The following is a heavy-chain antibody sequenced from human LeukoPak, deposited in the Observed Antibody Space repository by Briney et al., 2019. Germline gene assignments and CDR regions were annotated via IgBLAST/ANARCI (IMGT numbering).Heavy chain of an antibody. Sequence: PSETLSLTCAVYGGSFSGYYWSWIRQPPGKGLEWIGEINHSGSTNYNPSLKSRVTISVDTSKNQFSLKLSSVTAADTAVYYCARGCGGNTVGDFDYWGQGTLVTVSS. V-gene: IGHV4-34*01. CDR3: ARGCGGNTVGDFDY. CDR1: GGSFSGYY. J-gene: IGHJ4*02. CDR2: INHSGST. D-gene: IGHD4-23*01.